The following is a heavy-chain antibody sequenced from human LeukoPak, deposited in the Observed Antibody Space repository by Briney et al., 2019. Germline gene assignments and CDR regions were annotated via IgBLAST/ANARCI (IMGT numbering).Heavy chain of an antibody. Sequence: GVSLRLCCAASGFTFSSYSMNWVPQAPRKVLERVSSISSNSYIYYADSVKGRFTISRDNAKNSLYLQMNSLRAEDTAVYYCARAPNPHYDSSGYYAYFDYWGQGTLVTVSS. CDR3: ARAPNPHYDSSGYYAYFDY. D-gene: IGHD3-22*01. V-gene: IGHV3-21*01. CDR2: ISSNSYI. CDR1: GFTFSSYS. J-gene: IGHJ4*02.